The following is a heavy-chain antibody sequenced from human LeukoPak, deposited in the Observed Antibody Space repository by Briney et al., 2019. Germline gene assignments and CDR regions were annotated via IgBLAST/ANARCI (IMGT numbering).Heavy chain of an antibody. J-gene: IGHJ4*02. CDR2: INPNSGGT. D-gene: IGHD3-22*01. V-gene: IGHV1-2*02. CDR1: GYTFTGYY. CDR3: ARRSGSSSAPDDY. Sequence: GASVKVSCKASGYTFTGYYMHWVRQAPGQGLEWMGWINPNSGGTNYAQKLQGRVTMTTDTSTSTAYMELRSLRSDDTAVYYCARRSGSSSAPDDYRGQGTLVTVSS.